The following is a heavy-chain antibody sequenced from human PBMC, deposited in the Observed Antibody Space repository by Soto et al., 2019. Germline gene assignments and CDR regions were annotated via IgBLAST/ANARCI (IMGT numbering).Heavy chain of an antibody. CDR1: GFTFSNNA. Sequence: GGSLRLSCAASGFTFSNNAMNWVRQAPGKGLEWVLVIGGSGGVTYSADSVKGRFTISRDNSKSTLYLQMDSLRAEDTAIYYCARGGANFWWFLDYWDQGALVTVSS. J-gene: IGHJ4*02. CDR2: IGGSGGVT. V-gene: IGHV3-23*01. CDR3: ARGGANFWWFLDY. D-gene: IGHD2-8*02.